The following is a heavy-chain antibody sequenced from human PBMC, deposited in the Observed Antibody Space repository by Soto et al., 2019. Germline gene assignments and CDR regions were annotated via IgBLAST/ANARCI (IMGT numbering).Heavy chain of an antibody. D-gene: IGHD3-10*01. J-gene: IGHJ6*03. CDR3: ARGRMVRGVTFYYYYYMDV. CDR1: GFTFSFYW. V-gene: IGHV3-7*01. CDR2: IKEDGSEK. Sequence: EVQLVESGGGLVQPGGSLRLSCAASGFTFSFYWMSWVRQAPGKGLEGVANIKEDGSEKYYVDSVKGRFTISRDNAKNSLYLQMNSLRAEDTAVYYCARGRMVRGVTFYYYYYMDVWGKGTTVTVS.